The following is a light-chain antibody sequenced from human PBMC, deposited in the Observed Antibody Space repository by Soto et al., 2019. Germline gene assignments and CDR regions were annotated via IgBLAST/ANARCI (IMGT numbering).Light chain of an antibody. CDR1: QSLLYSNGCHY. V-gene: IGKV2-28*01. CDR2: MAS. J-gene: IGKJ1*01. CDR3: MQAGHSPWT. Sequence: MTLTPLSLPVTPGEPASISCRSSQSLLYSNGCHYLEWYLQRPGQSPQLLIYMASSRASGVPDRFSGSGSGTDFTLRISIVEDEDVGTYYCMQAGHSPWTFGQGTKVDI.